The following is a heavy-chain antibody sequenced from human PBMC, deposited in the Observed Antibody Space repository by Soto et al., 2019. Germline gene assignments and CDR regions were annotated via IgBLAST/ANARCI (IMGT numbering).Heavy chain of an antibody. Sequence: EVQLVESGGGLFQPGGSLRLSCAASGFTLSNFWMHWVRQAPGKGLEWVSRINSDGRSTSYVDSVKGRFTISRDNANNTLELEMNSLRAEDTAVYFGARGGRYRENYYVGMDVWGQGTTVTVSS. D-gene: IGHD1-26*01. CDR3: ARGGRYRENYYVGMDV. V-gene: IGHV3-74*01. J-gene: IGHJ6*02. CDR2: INSDGRST. CDR1: GFTLSNFW.